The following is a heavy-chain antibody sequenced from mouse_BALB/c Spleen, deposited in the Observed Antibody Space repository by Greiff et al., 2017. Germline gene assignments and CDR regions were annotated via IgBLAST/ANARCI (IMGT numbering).Heavy chain of an antibody. D-gene: IGHD2-10*01. CDR1: GFSLTGYG. Sequence: VQLQQSGPGLVAPSQSLSITCTVSGFSLTGYGVNWVRQPPGKGLEWLGMIWGDGSTDYNSALKSRLSISKDNSKSQVFLKMNSLQTDDTARYYCARAYYGNPYYFDYWGQGTTLTVSS. CDR3: ARAYYGNPYYFDY. J-gene: IGHJ2*01. V-gene: IGHV2-6-7*01. CDR2: IWGDGST.